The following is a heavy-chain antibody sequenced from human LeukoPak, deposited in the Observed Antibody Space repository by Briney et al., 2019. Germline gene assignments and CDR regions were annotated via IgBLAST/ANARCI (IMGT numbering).Heavy chain of an antibody. Sequence: SQTLSLTCTVSGGSISSGDYYWSWIRQPPGKGLEWIGYIYYSGSTYYNPSLKSRVTISVDTSKNQFSLKLSSVTAADTAVHYCARKLRFLEWLPYARWFDPWGQGTLVTVSS. D-gene: IGHD3-3*01. J-gene: IGHJ5*02. V-gene: IGHV4-30-4*08. CDR1: GGSISSGDYY. CDR3: ARKLRFLEWLPYARWFDP. CDR2: IYYSGST.